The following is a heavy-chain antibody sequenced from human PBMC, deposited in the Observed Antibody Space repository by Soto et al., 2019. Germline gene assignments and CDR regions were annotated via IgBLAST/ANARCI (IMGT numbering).Heavy chain of an antibody. D-gene: IGHD6-19*01. Sequence: SVKVSCKASGGTFSSYAISWVRQAPGQGLEWMGGIIPIFGTANYAQKFQGRVTITADESTGTAYMELNSLTAADTAVYYCAAPRVAVPHTRYFDPWGQGTPVTVSS. CDR1: GGTFSSYA. CDR2: IIPIFGTA. CDR3: AAPRVAVPHTRYFDP. V-gene: IGHV1-69*13. J-gene: IGHJ5*02.